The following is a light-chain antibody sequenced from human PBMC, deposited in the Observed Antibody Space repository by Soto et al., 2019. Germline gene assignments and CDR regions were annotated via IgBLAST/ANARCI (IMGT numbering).Light chain of an antibody. J-gene: IGKJ1*01. CDR2: KAS. Sequence: DIQMTQSPSTLSTSVVDRGTITCPASQTISSWLAWYQQKPGKAPKLLIYKASTLKSGVPSRFSGSGSGTEFTLTISSLQPDDFATYYCQHYNSYSEAFGQGTKVDIK. V-gene: IGKV1-5*03. CDR1: QTISSW. CDR3: QHYNSYSEA.